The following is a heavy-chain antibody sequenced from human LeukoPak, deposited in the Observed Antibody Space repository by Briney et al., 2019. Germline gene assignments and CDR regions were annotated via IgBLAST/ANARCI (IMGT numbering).Heavy chain of an antibody. CDR3: ARDGPIVVVVAATDDAFDI. D-gene: IGHD2-15*01. CDR2: IIPILGIA. Sequence: ASVKVSCKASGGTFSSYAISWVRQAPGQGLEWMGRIIPILGIANYAQKFQGRVTITADKSTSTAYMELSSLRSEDTAVYYCARDGPIVVVVAATDDAFDIWGQGTMVTVSS. J-gene: IGHJ3*02. V-gene: IGHV1-69*04. CDR1: GGTFSSYA.